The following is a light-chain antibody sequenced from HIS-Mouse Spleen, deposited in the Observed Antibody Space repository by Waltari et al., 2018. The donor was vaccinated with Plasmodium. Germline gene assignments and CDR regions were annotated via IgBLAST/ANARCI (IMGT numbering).Light chain of an antibody. CDR1: QSVRGY. CDR3: QQRSNWMYT. Sequence: EIVLTQSPATLSLSPGERANLSCRASQSVRGYLAWYQQNPGQAPRLLIYDASNRATGIPARFSGSGSGTDFTLTISSREPEDFAVYYCQQRSNWMYTFGQGTKLEIK. V-gene: IGKV3-11*01. J-gene: IGKJ2*01. CDR2: DAS.